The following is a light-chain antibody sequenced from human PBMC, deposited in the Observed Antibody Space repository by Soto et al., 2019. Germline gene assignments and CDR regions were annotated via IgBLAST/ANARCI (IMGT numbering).Light chain of an antibody. Sequence: QSVLTQPHSVSGSPGQSVTISCTGTSSDVGGYKHVSWYQHHPGKAPKLIIYDVTERPSGVPDRFSGSRSGNTASLTISGIQAEDEADYYCCSYTGSSSYVFGIGTKVTVL. CDR3: CSYTGSSSYV. CDR2: DVT. CDR1: SSDVGGYKH. J-gene: IGLJ1*01. V-gene: IGLV2-11*01.